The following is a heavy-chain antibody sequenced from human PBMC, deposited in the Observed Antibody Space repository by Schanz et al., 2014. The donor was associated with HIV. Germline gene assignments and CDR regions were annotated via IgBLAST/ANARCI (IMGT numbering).Heavy chain of an antibody. J-gene: IGHJ4*02. CDR3: AQEEVPNDC. D-gene: IGHD3-10*01. Sequence: VQLLESGGGLVQPGGSLRLSCTASGLAFSNHAMTWVRQAPGRGLEWLSAISVSGASTYYADSVKGRFTISRDNSKNTVYLQMDSLRAEDTAVYFCAQEEVPNDCWGQGTLVTVSS. V-gene: IGHV3-23*01. CDR1: GLAFSNHA. CDR2: ISVSGAST.